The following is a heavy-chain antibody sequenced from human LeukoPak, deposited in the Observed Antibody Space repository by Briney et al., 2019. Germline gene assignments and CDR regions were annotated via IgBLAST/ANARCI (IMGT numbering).Heavy chain of an antibody. V-gene: IGHV3-48*03. J-gene: IGHJ4*02. D-gene: IGHD3-3*01. Sequence: GGSLRLSCAASGFTFSSYEMNWVRQAPGKGLEWVSYISSSGSTIYYADSVKGRFTISRDNAKNSLYLQMNSLRAEDTAVYYCARGDFGVVINHPYYSDYWGQGTLVTVSS. CDR3: ARGDFGVVINHPYYSDY. CDR2: ISSSGSTI. CDR1: GFTFSSYE.